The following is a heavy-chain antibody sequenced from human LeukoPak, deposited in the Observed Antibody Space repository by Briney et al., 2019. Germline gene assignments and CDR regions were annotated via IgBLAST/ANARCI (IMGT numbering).Heavy chain of an antibody. D-gene: IGHD6-19*01. Sequence: SQTLSLTCAISGDSVSSNSAAGNWIRQSPSRGLEWLGRTYYRSKWYNGYAVFVKSRISVDPNTSKNQFSLQLNSVTPEDTAVYYCARSGSGGWIDYWGQGTLVTVSS. CDR2: TYYRSKWYN. J-gene: IGHJ4*02. V-gene: IGHV6-1*01. CDR3: ARSGSGGWIDY. CDR1: GDSVSSNSAA.